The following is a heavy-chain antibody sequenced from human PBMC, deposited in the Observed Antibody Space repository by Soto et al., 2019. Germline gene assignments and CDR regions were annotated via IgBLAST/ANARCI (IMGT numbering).Heavy chain of an antibody. Sequence: SETLSLTCTVSGGSISSGDYYWSWIRQPPGKGLEWIGYIYYSGSTYYNPSLKSRVTISVDTSKNQFSLKLSSVTAADTAVYYCARVRHIVATIFDYWGQGTLVTVSS. CDR3: ARVRHIVATIFDY. V-gene: IGHV4-30-4*01. J-gene: IGHJ4*02. D-gene: IGHD5-12*01. CDR1: GGSISSGDYY. CDR2: IYYSGST.